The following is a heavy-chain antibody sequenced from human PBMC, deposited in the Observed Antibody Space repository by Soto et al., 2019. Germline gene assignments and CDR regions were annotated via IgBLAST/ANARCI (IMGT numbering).Heavy chain of an antibody. Sequence: PGGSLRLSCAASGFTFSTYNMNWVRQAPGKGLEWVSHISSSSTSTYYADSVKGRFTISRDNAQKLLYLQMNSLRDEDTAVYYCARELERVFDYWGQGTLVTVSS. J-gene: IGHJ4*02. V-gene: IGHV3-48*02. CDR3: ARELERVFDY. CDR2: ISSSSTST. CDR1: GFTFSTYN. D-gene: IGHD1-1*01.